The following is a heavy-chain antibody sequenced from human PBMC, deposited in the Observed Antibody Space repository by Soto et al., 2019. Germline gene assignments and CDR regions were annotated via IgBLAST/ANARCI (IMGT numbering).Heavy chain of an antibody. Sequence: LSLTCSVSGGSISDYYWCWIRQPPGKGLEWIGYTYYGWNTNYNPSLKSRVTISVDTSKNQFSLKLISVTAADTAVYYCARDREYYDSSGLYFDYWGQGTLVTVSS. CDR3: ARDREYYDSSGLYFDY. D-gene: IGHD3-22*01. J-gene: IGHJ4*02. CDR1: GGSISDYY. CDR2: TYYGWNT. V-gene: IGHV4-59*01.